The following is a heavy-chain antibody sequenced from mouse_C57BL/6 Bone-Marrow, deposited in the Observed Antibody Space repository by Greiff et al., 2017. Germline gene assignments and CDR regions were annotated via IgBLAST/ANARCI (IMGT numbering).Heavy chain of an antibody. J-gene: IGHJ3*01. CDR3: ARRAAGNYFAWFAY. V-gene: IGHV1-66*01. CDR2: IYPGSGNT. Sequence: QVQLQQSGPELVKPGASVKISCKASGYSFTSYYIHWVKQRPGQGLEWIGWIYPGSGNTKYNEKFKGKATLTADTSSSTAYMQLSSLTSEDSAVYYCARRAAGNYFAWFAYWGQGTLVTVS. CDR1: GYSFTSYY. D-gene: IGHD2-1*01.